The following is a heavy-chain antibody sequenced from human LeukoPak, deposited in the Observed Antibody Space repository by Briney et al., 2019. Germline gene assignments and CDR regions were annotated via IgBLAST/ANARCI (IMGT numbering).Heavy chain of an antibody. Sequence: GGPLRLSCAASGFHFKIYGMNWVRQAPGKGLEWVSSISSESTNIYYTDSVKGRFTIARDNAKNSLYLQMNSLIPEDTAVYYCSRDGAGSGDVWGQGTLVTVSS. CDR1: GFHFKIYG. CDR2: ISSESTNI. J-gene: IGHJ4*02. V-gene: IGHV3-21*01. CDR3: SRDGAGSGDV. D-gene: IGHD2-21*02.